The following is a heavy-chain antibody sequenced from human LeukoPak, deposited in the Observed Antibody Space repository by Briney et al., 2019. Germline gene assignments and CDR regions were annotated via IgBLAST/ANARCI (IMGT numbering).Heavy chain of an antibody. D-gene: IGHD6-19*01. Sequence: SQTLSLTCIVSGGSISRGSYYWNWIRQPAGKGLEWMGRVYNSGSTNYNPSLKSRVTISTDMSKNQFSLKLSSVTAADTAVYYCARAYSSGWYGGHFDYWGQGTLVTVSS. V-gene: IGHV4-61*02. CDR2: VYNSGST. CDR1: GGSISRGSYY. J-gene: IGHJ4*02. CDR3: ARAYSSGWYGGHFDY.